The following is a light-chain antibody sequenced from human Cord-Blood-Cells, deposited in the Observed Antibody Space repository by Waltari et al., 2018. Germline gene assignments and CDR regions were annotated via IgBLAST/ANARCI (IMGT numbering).Light chain of an antibody. CDR3: QQYYSTPYT. CDR2: WAS. Sequence: DIVMTQSPDSLAVSLGVRATINCKSSRSVFYSSNNKNYLAWYQQKPGQPPKLLIYWASTRESGLPDRFSGSGSGTDFTLTISSLQAEDVAVYYCQQYYSTPYTFGQGTKLEIK. V-gene: IGKV4-1*01. J-gene: IGKJ2*01. CDR1: RSVFYSSNNKNY.